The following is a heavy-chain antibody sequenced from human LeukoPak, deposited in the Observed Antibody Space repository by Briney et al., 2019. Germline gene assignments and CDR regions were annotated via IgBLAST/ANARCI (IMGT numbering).Heavy chain of an antibody. CDR1: GFTFSDYY. Sequence: GGSMRLSCAASGFTFSDYYMSWIRQAPGKGLEWVSYISSSGSTIYYADSVKGRFTISRDNAKNSLYLQMNSLRAEDTAVYYCARALWFGDHDAFDIWGQGTMVTVSS. V-gene: IGHV3-11*04. D-gene: IGHD3-10*01. CDR3: ARALWFGDHDAFDI. CDR2: ISSSGSTI. J-gene: IGHJ3*02.